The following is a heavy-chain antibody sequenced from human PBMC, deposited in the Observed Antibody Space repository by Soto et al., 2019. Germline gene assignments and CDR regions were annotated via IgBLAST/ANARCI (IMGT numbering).Heavy chain of an antibody. CDR3: ARDALRYYYDRSGPFDY. Sequence: ASQPRSLTCTVSGGSISSGGYYWSRIRQHPGKGLEWIGYIYYSGSTFYNPSLKSRVTISVDTSKNQFSLKLSSVTAADTAVYYCARDALRYYYDRSGPFDYWGQGTLVTVSS. J-gene: IGHJ4*02. CDR1: GGSISSGGYY. D-gene: IGHD3-22*01. V-gene: IGHV4-31*03. CDR2: IYYSGST.